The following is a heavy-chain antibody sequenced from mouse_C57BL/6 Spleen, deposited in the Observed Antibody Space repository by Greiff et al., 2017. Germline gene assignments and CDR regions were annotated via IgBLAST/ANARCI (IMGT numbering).Heavy chain of an antibody. CDR1: GFTFSSYA. V-gene: IGHV5-4*01. CDR2: ISDGGSYT. CDR3: ARESDRSGYVKFAY. J-gene: IGHJ3*01. Sequence: EVKLMESGGGLVKPGGSLKLSCAASGFTFSSYAMSWVRQTPEKRLEWVATISDGGSYTYYPDNVKGRFTISRDKAKNNLYLQMSHLKSEDTAMYYCARESDRSGYVKFAYWGQGTLVTVSA. D-gene: IGHD3-2*02.